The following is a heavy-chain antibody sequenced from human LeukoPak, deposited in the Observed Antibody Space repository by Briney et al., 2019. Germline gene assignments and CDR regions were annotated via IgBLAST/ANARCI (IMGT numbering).Heavy chain of an antibody. Sequence: GGSLRLSCAASGFTFSSYGMNWVRQAPGKGLEWVSYISSSSTAIDSADSVKGRFTISRDNAKNSLDLQMNSLRAEDTAVYYCVSPFYWGQGTLVTVSS. J-gene: IGHJ4*02. D-gene: IGHD3-3*02. CDR3: VSPFY. CDR1: GFTFSSYG. CDR2: ISSSSTAI. V-gene: IGHV3-48*04.